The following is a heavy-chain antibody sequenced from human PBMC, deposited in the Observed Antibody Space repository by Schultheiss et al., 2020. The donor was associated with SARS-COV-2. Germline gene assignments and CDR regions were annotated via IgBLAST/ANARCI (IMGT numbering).Heavy chain of an antibody. Sequence: SVKVSCKASGGTFSSYAISWVRQAPGQGLEWMGGIIPIFGTANYAQKFQGRVTITADESTSTAYMELSSLRSEDTAVYYCARITRVTRARYNWFDPWGQGTLVTVSS. V-gene: IGHV1-69*13. D-gene: IGHD1-20*01. J-gene: IGHJ5*02. CDR3: ARITRVTRARYNWFDP. CDR1: GGTFSSYA. CDR2: IIPIFGTA.